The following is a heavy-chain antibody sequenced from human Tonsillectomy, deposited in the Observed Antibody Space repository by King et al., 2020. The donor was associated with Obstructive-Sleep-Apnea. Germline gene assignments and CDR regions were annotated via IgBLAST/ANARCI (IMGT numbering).Heavy chain of an antibody. Sequence: VQLQESGPGLVKPSETLSLTCTVSGYSISSGYYWGWIRQPPGKGLEWIGGIYHSGSTYYNPSLKSRVTISVDTSKNQFSLKLSSVTAADTAVYYCARDLHYGSGSYYEDYWGQGTLVTVSS. V-gene: IGHV4-38-2*02. CDR1: GYSISSGYY. D-gene: IGHD3-10*01. J-gene: IGHJ4*02. CDR3: ARDLHYGSGSYYEDY. CDR2: IYHSGST.